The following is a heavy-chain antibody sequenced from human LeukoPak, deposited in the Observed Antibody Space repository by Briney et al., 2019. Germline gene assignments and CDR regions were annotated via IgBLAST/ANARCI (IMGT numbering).Heavy chain of an antibody. D-gene: IGHD3-9*01. CDR1: GFTFSSYA. V-gene: IGHV3-23*01. Sequence: GGSLRLSCAASGFTFSSYAMSWVRQAPGKGLEWVSAIRGSGGSTYYADSVKGRFTISRDNSKNTLYLQMNSLRAEDTAVYYCAKGGDYDILTGYYYYFDYWGQGTLVTVSS. CDR2: IRGSGGST. CDR3: AKGGDYDILTGYYYYFDY. J-gene: IGHJ4*02.